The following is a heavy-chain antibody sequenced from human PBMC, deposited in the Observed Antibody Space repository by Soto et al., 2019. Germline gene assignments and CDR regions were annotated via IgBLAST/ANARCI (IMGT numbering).Heavy chain of an antibody. Sequence: QVQLVQSGAEVKKPGSSVKVSCKASGGTFSSYAISWVRQAPGQGLEWMGGIIPIPGTANYAQKFQGRVTITADESTSTAYMELSSLRSEYTAVYYCARSQGSSTSLEIYYYYYYGMDVWGQGTTVTVSS. J-gene: IGHJ6*02. CDR3: ARSQGSSTSLEIYYYYYYGMDV. D-gene: IGHD2-2*01. CDR2: IIPIPGTA. V-gene: IGHV1-69*01. CDR1: GGTFSSYA.